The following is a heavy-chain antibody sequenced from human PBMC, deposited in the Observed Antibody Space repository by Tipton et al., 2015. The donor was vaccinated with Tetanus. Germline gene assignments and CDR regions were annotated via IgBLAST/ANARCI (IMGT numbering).Heavy chain of an antibody. J-gene: IGHJ5*02. CDR3: ARDQGGGRVARLNWFDP. V-gene: IGHV4-31*03. CDR2: VYYSGST. CDR1: GATISSGGYF. D-gene: IGHD2-21*01. Sequence: LRLSCTVSGATISSGGYFWNWIRHHPGKGLEWIGYVYYSGSTYYNPSLKSRVTISVDTSSNQFFLKLTSVTAADTAVYYCARDQGGGRVARLNWFDPWGQGTLVTVSS.